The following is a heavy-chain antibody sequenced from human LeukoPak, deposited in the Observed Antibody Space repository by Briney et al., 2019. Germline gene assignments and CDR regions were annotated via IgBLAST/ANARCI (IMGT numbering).Heavy chain of an antibody. CDR1: GITFSNYG. J-gene: IGHJ6*02. D-gene: IGHD2-2*01. CDR2: IWYDGSNK. CDR3: AAPWCSSTSCYVNYYGMDV. V-gene: IGHV3-33*01. Sequence: GGSLRLSCVASGITFSNYGMHWVRQAPGKGLEWVAVIWYDGSNKYYADSVKGRFTISRDNAKNSLYLQMNSLRAEDTAVYYCAAPWCSSTSCYVNYYGMDVWGQGTTVTVSS.